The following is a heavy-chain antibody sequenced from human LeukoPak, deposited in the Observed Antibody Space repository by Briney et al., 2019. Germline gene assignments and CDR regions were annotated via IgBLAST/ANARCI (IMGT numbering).Heavy chain of an antibody. CDR2: ISSSSSYI. J-gene: IGHJ3*02. Sequence: GGSLRLSCAASGFTFSSYSMNWVRQAPGKGLEWVSSISSSSSYIYYADSVKGRFTISRDNAKNTLYLQMNSLRAEDTAVYYCARVVLSGAFDIWGQGTMVTVSS. D-gene: IGHD2/OR15-2a*01. V-gene: IGHV3-21*01. CDR3: ARVVLSGAFDI. CDR1: GFTFSSYS.